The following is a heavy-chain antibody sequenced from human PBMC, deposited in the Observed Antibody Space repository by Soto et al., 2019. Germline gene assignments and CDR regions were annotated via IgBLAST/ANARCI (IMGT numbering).Heavy chain of an antibody. CDR2: ISFDGSTK. J-gene: IGHJ4*02. Sequence: QVQLVESGGGVVQPGRALRLSCAASGFTFNNYAMHWVRQAPGKGLEWVAVISFDGSTKYYSDAVKGRFTISRDNSMNTLYLQMTSLRDEDTAVYYCACPRLSSDRTPPIDYWGQGTLVPVSS. CDR1: GFTFNNYA. D-gene: IGHD3-10*01. CDR3: ACPRLSSDRTPPIDY. V-gene: IGHV3-30-3*01.